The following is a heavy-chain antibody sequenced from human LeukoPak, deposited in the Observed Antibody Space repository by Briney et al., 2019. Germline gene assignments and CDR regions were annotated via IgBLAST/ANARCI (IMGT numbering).Heavy chain of an antibody. J-gene: IGHJ4*02. CDR2: IYYSGST. CDR3: ARVPKDFWSGFDY. V-gene: IGHV4-30-4*08. D-gene: IGHD3-3*01. Sequence: PSQTLSLTCTVSGGSISGGDYYWSWIRQPPGKGLEWIGYIYYSGSTYYNPSLKSRVTISVDTSKNQFSLKLSSVTAADTAVYYCARVPKDFWSGFDYWGQGTLVTVSS. CDR1: GGSISGGDYY.